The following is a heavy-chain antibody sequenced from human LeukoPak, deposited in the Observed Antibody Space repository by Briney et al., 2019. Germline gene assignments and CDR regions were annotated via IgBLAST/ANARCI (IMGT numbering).Heavy chain of an antibody. D-gene: IGHD3-16*01. CDR3: ARGLYDYVWGSPSQVFDY. CDR1: GGTFRSYA. J-gene: IGHJ4*02. CDR2: IIPIFGTA. Sequence: SVKVSCTASGGTFRSYAISWVRQAPGQGLEWMGGIIPIFGTANYAQKFQGRVTITADESTSTAYMELSSLRSEDTAVYYCARGLYDYVWGSPSQVFDYWGQGTLVTVSS. V-gene: IGHV1-69*13.